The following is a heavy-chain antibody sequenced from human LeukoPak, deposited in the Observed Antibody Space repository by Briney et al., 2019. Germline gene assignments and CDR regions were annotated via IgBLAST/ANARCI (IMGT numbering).Heavy chain of an antibody. CDR1: GGSISSGSYY. CDR3: AREHRDSGSYRLAYYYYYMDV. V-gene: IGHV4-61*02. Sequence: SETLSLTCTVSGGSISSGSYYWSWIRQPAGKGLEWIGRIYTSGSTNYNPSLKSRATISVDTSKNQFSLKLSSVTAADTAVYYCAREHRDSGSYRLAYYYYYMDVWGKGTTVTVSS. J-gene: IGHJ6*03. D-gene: IGHD1-26*01. CDR2: IYTSGST.